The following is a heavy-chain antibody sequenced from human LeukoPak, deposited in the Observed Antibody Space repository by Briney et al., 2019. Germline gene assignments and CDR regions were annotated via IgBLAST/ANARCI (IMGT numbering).Heavy chain of an antibody. CDR2: IIPIFGTA. D-gene: IGHD6-13*01. CDR1: GGNFSSYA. V-gene: IGHV1-69*05. J-gene: IGHJ4*02. Sequence: SVKVSCKASGGNFSSYAISWVRQAPGQGLEWMGRIIPIFGTANYAQKFQGRVTITTDESTSTAYMELSSLRSEDTAVYYCARNFPSMAAAGFYYFDYWGQGTLVTVSS. CDR3: ARNFPSMAAAGFYYFDY.